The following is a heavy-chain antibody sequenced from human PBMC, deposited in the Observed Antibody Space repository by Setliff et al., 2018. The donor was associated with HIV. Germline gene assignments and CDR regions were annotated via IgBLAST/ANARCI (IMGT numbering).Heavy chain of an antibody. Sequence: SETLSLTCTVSGCSISSYYWSWIRQPAGKGLEWIGRIYTSGGTNYNPSLKSRVTMSIDTSKNKFSMNVSSVTASDTAVYYCASGWGHDGFDFWGQGTMVTVSS. CDR3: ASGWGHDGFDF. V-gene: IGHV4-4*07. D-gene: IGHD6-19*01. J-gene: IGHJ3*01. CDR2: IYTSGGT. CDR1: GCSISSYY.